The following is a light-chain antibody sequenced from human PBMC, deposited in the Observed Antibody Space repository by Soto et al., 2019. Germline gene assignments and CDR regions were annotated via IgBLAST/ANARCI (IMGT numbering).Light chain of an antibody. CDR3: QQYGSSPGT. V-gene: IGKV3-20*01. Sequence: EIVLTQSPGTLSLSPGEGATLSCRASQSIVANYLAWYQQKPGQSPRLLIYGVSSRATAIPDRFSGSGSRTDFTLTINRLEPEDSAVYYCQQYGSSPGTFGQGTKVEIK. CDR2: GVS. CDR1: QSIVANY. J-gene: IGKJ1*01.